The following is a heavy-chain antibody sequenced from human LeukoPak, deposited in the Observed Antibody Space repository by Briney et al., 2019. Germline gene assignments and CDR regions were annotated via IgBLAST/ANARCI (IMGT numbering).Heavy chain of an antibody. V-gene: IGHV1-3*01. J-gene: IGHJ6*02. CDR3: AREGPYYYDSSGYIRYYYYGMDV. Sequence: ASVKVSCKASGYTFTSYAMHWVRQAPGQRLEWMGWINAGNGNTKYSQKFQGRVTITRDTSASTAYMELSSLRSEDTAVYYCAREGPYYYDSSGYIRYYYYGMDVWGQGTTVTVSS. CDR2: INAGNGNT. CDR1: GYTFTSYA. D-gene: IGHD3-22*01.